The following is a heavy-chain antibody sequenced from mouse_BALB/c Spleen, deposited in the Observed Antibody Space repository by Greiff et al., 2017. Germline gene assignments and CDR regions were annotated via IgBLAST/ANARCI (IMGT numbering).Heavy chain of an antibody. Sequence: EVKLEESGGGLVQPGGSMKLSCVASGFTFSNYWMNWVRQSPEKGLEWVAEIRLKSNNYATHYAESVKGRFTISRDDSKSSVYLQMNNLRAEDTGIYYCTSYGNYVLDYWGQGTTLTVSS. CDR2: IRLKSNNYAT. D-gene: IGHD2-1*01. CDR1: GFTFSNYW. CDR3: TSYGNYVLDY. J-gene: IGHJ2*01. V-gene: IGHV6-6*02.